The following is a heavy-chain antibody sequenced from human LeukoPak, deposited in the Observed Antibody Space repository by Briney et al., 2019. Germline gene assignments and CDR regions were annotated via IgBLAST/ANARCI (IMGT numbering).Heavy chain of an antibody. D-gene: IGHD5-24*01. CDR1: GFTFSSYS. CDR2: ISSSSSYI. V-gene: IGHV3-21*04. Sequence: GGSQRLSCAASGFTFSSYSMNWVRQAPGKGLEWVSSISSSSSYIYYADSVKGRFTISRDNAKNSLYLQMNSLRAEDTAVYYCARCRDGIVFDYWGQGALVTVSS. J-gene: IGHJ4*02. CDR3: ARCRDGIVFDY.